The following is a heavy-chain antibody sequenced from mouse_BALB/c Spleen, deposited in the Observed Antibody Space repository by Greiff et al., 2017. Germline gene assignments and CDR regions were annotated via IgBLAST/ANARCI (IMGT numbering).Heavy chain of an antibody. CDR3: ARSHYYGYGGYAMDY. D-gene: IGHD1-2*01. V-gene: IGHV5-17*02. J-gene: IGHJ4*01. Sequence: DVMLVESGGGLVQPGGSRKLSCAASGFTFSSFGMHWVRQAPEKGLEWVAYISSGSSTIYYADTVKGRFTISRDNPKNTLFLQMTSLRSEDTAMYYCARSHYYGYGGYAMDYWGQGTSVTVSS. CDR2: ISSGSSTI. CDR1: GFTFSSFG.